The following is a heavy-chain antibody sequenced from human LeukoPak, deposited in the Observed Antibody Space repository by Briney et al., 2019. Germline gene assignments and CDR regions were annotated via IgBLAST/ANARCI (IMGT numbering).Heavy chain of an antibody. CDR1: GFTFSSYG. Sequence: GGSLRLSCAASGFTFSSYGMHWVRQAPGKGLEWVAVIWYDGSNKYYADSVKGRFTISRDNSKNTLYLQMNSLRAEDTAVYYCAKVDSNEYYYMDVWGKGTTVTVSS. V-gene: IGHV3-33*06. CDR2: IWYDGSNK. J-gene: IGHJ6*03. D-gene: IGHD3-22*01. CDR3: AKVDSNEYYYMDV.